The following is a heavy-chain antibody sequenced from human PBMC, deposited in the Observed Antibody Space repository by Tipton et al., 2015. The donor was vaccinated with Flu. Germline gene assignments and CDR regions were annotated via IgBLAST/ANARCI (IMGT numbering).Heavy chain of an antibody. J-gene: IGHJ4*02. CDR2: IYPSGTT. D-gene: IGHD3-3*01. V-gene: IGHV4-39*01. Sequence: TLSLTCTVSSGSIRSTNYFCAWIRQPPGKGLELIGSIYPSGTTYYNPSLKSRVTISVDTSKSQFSLKLRSVTAADTAVYYCARHRYYADDTGPGVYFNYWGQGTLVTVSA. CDR1: SGSIRSTNYF. CDR3: ARHRYYADDTGPGVYFNY.